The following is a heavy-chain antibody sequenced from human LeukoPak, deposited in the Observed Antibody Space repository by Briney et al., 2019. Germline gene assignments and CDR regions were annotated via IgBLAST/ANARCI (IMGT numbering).Heavy chain of an antibody. J-gene: IGHJ6*03. CDR3: AREHSGYDFPGRDYYYMDV. Sequence: PGGSLRLSCAASGFTFSSYSMNWVRQAPGKGLEWVSCISSSSSYIYYADSVKGRFTISRDNAKNSLYLQMNSLRAEDTAVYYCAREHSGYDFPGRDYYYMDVWGKGTTVTVSS. CDR2: ISSSSSYI. V-gene: IGHV3-21*01. CDR1: GFTFSSYS. D-gene: IGHD5-12*01.